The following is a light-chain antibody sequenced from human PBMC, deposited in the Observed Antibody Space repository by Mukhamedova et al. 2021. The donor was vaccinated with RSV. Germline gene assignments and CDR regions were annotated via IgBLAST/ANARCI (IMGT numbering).Light chain of an antibody. V-gene: IGLV3-21*04. CDR2: YDS. Sequence: GGNNIGSKSVHWYQQKPGQAPVLVIYYDSDRPSGIPERFSGSNSGNTATLTISRVEAGDEADYYCQVWDSSSDLVVFGGGTKLTVL. CDR3: QVWDSSSDLVV. CDR1: NIGSKS. J-gene: IGLJ2*01.